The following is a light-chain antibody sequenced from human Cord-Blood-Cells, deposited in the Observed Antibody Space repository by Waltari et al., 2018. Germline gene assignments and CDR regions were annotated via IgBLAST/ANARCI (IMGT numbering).Light chain of an antibody. V-gene: IGKV1-39*01. CDR2: AAS. Sequence: DIQMTQSPSSLSASVGDRVTITCRASQSISSYLNWYQQKPVKAPKLLIYAASSLQSGVPSRFSGSGSGTDFTLTISSLQPEDFATYYCQQSYSTPRLTFGPGTKVDIK. CDR1: QSISSY. J-gene: IGKJ3*01. CDR3: QQSYSTPRLT.